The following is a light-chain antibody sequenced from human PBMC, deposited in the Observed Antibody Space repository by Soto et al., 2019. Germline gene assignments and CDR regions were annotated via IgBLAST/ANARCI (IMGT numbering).Light chain of an antibody. CDR3: QQYNDWPRT. J-gene: IGKJ1*01. Sequence: EILMTQSPATLSVSPGERATLSCGASQSVSSNLAWYQQKPGQAPRLLIHGASTRATGIPARLSGSAYGTELTITISSMKYEDFEVYYCQQYNDWPRTFGQGTKVDIK. CDR2: GAS. V-gene: IGKV3-15*01. CDR1: QSVSSN.